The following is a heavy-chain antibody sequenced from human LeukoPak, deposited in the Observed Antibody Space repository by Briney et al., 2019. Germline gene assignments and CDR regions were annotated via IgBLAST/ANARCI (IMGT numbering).Heavy chain of an antibody. Sequence: SETLSPTCTVSGYSISSGYYWSWIRQPPGKGLEWIGEINHSGSTNYNPSLKSRVTISVDTSKNQFSLKLSSVTAADTAVYYCARIPGRYFDWLSRPFDYWGQGTLVTVSS. CDR1: GYSISSGYY. J-gene: IGHJ4*02. CDR2: INHSGST. D-gene: IGHD3-9*01. CDR3: ARIPGRYFDWLSRPFDY. V-gene: IGHV4-38-2*02.